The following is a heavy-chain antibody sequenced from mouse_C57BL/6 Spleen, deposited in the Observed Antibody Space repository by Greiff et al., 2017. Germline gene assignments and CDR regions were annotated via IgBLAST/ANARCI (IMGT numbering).Heavy chain of an antibody. J-gene: IGHJ4*01. Sequence: DVKLVESGGGLVKPGGSLKLSCAASGFTFSDYGMHWVRQAPEKGLEWVAYISSGSSTIYYADTVKGRFTISRDNAKNTLFLLMTSLRSEDTAMYYCASANYAMDYWGQGTSVTVSS. V-gene: IGHV5-17*01. CDR2: ISSGSSTI. CDR3: ASANYAMDY. CDR1: GFTFSDYG.